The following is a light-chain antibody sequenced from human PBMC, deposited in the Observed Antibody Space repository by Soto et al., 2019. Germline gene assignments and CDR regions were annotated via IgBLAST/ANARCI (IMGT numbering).Light chain of an antibody. CDR2: ANT. Sequence: QSVLTQPPSVSAAPGQRVTISCTGSSSNIGADYNVHWYQQLPGTAPKLLIYANTNRPSGVPDRFSGSKSGTSASLAITGLQAEDEADYYCQSYDSSLYVSVFGGGTKLTVL. V-gene: IGLV1-40*01. CDR1: SSNIGADYN. J-gene: IGLJ2*01. CDR3: QSYDSSLYVSV.